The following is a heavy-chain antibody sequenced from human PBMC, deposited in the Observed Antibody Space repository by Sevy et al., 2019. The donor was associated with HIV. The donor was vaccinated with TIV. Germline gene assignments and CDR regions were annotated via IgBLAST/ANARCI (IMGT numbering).Heavy chain of an antibody. CDR3: AKDRGGTGWHDAFDI. CDR1: GFTFSSFS. Sequence: GGSLRLSCAASGFTFSSFSMNWVRQAPGKGLEWVSSISSNSLYIYYADSMKGRFTISRDNAKNSLYQQVNSLRAEDTAIYYCAKDRGGTGWHDAFDIWGQGTMVTVSS. CDR2: ISSNSLYI. D-gene: IGHD6-19*01. V-gene: IGHV3-21*01. J-gene: IGHJ3*02.